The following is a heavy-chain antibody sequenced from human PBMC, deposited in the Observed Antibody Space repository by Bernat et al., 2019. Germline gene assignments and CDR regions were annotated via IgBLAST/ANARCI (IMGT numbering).Heavy chain of an antibody. Sequence: EVQLVESGGGLVQPGGSLRLSCGASEFNFHNHSMNWVRQAPGKGLEWVAFISSRSTNIDYADSVKGRFTISRYNAKSSLYLQMNSLRVEDTAVYYCARGRFDWQSSLTFDLWGRGTLVAVSS. CDR3: ARGRFDWQSSLTFDL. CDR1: EFNFHNHS. D-gene: IGHD3-9*01. J-gene: IGHJ2*01. V-gene: IGHV3-48*01. CDR2: ISSRSTNI.